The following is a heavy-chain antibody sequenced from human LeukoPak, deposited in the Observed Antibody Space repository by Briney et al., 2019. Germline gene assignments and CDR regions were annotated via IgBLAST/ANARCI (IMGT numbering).Heavy chain of an antibody. J-gene: IGHJ4*02. Sequence: TSSETLSLTCTVSGGSISSYYWSWIRQPAGKGLEWMGYIYYSGSTNYNPSLKIRVTISVDTSKNQFSLKLRSVTAADTAVYYCARLIDYGGNPYYFDYWGQGTLVTVSS. D-gene: IGHD4-23*01. V-gene: IGHV4-59*08. CDR2: IYYSGST. CDR1: GGSISSYY. CDR3: ARLIDYGGNPYYFDY.